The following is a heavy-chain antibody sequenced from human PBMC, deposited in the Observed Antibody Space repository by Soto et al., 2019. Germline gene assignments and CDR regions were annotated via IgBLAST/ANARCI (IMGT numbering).Heavy chain of an antibody. CDR3: ARDHDSGDYTFDY. CDR1: GFTFSTYT. D-gene: IGHD4-17*01. CDR2: ISSGSSYT. Sequence: VQLVESGGGLVKPGGSLRLSCAASGFTFSTYTMNWVRQAPGKGLEWVSSISSGSSYTFYADSEKGRFTISRDNAKNSLSLQMNSLRAEDTAVYYCARDHDSGDYTFDYWGQGTLVTVSS. V-gene: IGHV3-21*01. J-gene: IGHJ4*02.